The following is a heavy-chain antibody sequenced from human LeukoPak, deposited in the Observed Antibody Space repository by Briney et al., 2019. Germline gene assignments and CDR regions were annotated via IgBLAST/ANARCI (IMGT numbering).Heavy chain of an antibody. CDR3: AKDLGQTADYYYYGMDV. CDR1: GFTFSSYA. V-gene: IGHV3-23*01. Sequence: GGSLRLSCAASGFTFSSYAMSWVRQAPGKGLEWVSAISGSGGSTYYADSVKGRFTISRDNSKNTLYLQMNSLRAEDTAVYYCAKDLGQTADYYYYGMDVWGQGTTVTVSS. D-gene: IGHD3-16*01. CDR2: ISGSGGST. J-gene: IGHJ6*02.